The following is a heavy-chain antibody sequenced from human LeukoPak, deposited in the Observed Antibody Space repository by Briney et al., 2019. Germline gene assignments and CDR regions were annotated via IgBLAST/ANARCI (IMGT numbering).Heavy chain of an antibody. CDR2: ISSSGSTI. CDR3: ARDHFPAYYYDSSGYYYGGIFDY. Sequence: PGGSLRLSCAAYGFTFSDYYMSWIRQAPGKGLEWVSYISSSGSTIYYADSVKGRFTISRDNAKNSLYLQMNSLRAEDTAVYYCARDHFPAYYYDSSGYYYGGIFDYWGQGTLVTVSS. V-gene: IGHV3-11*01. CDR1: GFTFSDYY. J-gene: IGHJ4*02. D-gene: IGHD3-22*01.